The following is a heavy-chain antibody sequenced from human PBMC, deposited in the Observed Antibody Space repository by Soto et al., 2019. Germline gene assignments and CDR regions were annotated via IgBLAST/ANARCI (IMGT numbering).Heavy chain of an antibody. CDR2: ISGSAGDT. J-gene: IGHJ4*02. D-gene: IGHD2-8*01. Sequence: VQLLESGGGLIQPGGSLRLSCVASGFTFSDYAMTWVRQAPGKGMEWVSTISGSAGDTFYADSVKGRSIISRDNSMRTLYLEMHSLRAEDTAIYYCAKGDQERQWVFLQNWGQGTLVTVSS. V-gene: IGHV3-23*01. CDR1: GFTFSDYA. CDR3: AKGDQERQWVFLQN.